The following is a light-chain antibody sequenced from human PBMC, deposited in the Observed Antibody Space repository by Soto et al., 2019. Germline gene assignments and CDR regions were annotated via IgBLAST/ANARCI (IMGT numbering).Light chain of an antibody. Sequence: QLVLTQSPSASASLGASVKLTCTLSSGHSSYTIAWHQQQPEKGPRYLMTLNSDGSHSKGDGIPDRFSGSSSGAECYLSISSLQSEDEADYYCQTWGTGIEVFGGGTKLTVL. V-gene: IGLV4-69*01. J-gene: IGLJ3*02. CDR1: SGHSSYT. CDR2: LNSDGSH. CDR3: QTWGTGIEV.